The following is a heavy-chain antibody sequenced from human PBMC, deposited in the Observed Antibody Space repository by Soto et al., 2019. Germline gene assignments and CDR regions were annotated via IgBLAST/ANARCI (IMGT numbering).Heavy chain of an antibody. Sequence: QVQLVESGGGVVQPGRSLRLSCAASGFTFSSNGMHWVRQAPDKGLEWVSVISYDGNTKYYADSVKGRFTISRDNSKGPLFLQMNSLRTDDPAVYYCAKDRRPQLVVGNWSDHWGQETLVTVSS. D-gene: IGHD6-13*01. J-gene: IGHJ5*02. CDR2: ISYDGNTK. V-gene: IGHV3-30*18. CDR1: GFTFSSNG. CDR3: AKDRRPQLVVGNWSDH.